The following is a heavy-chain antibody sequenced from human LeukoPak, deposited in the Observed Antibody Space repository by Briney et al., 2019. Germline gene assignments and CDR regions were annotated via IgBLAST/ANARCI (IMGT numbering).Heavy chain of an antibody. Sequence: GSSVKVSCKASGGTFSSYAISWVRQAPGQGLEWMGRIIPIFGIANYAQKFQGRVTMTRDTSTSTVYMELSSLRSENTAVYYCASAPIRGYDPRWAFDIWGQGTMVTVSS. J-gene: IGHJ3*02. V-gene: IGHV1-69*04. CDR2: IIPIFGIA. D-gene: IGHD5-12*01. CDR1: GGTFSSYA. CDR3: ASAPIRGYDPRWAFDI.